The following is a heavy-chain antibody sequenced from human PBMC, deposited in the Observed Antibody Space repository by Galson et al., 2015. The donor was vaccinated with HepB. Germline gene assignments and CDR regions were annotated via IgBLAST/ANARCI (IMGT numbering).Heavy chain of an antibody. CDR2: IYWDDDK. J-gene: IGHJ3*02. D-gene: IGHD3-3*01. V-gene: IGHV2-5*02. CDR3: AHSGSFTVLGMLIPHDAFHI. Sequence: PALVKPTQTLTLTCTFSGFSLNTRGLGVGWIRQPPGKALEWLALIYWDDDKRYSPSLRSRLTLTKDTSKNQVVLTMTNLDPADTATYYCAHSGSFTVLGMLIPHDAFHIWGQGTRVTVSS. CDR1: GFSLNTRGLG.